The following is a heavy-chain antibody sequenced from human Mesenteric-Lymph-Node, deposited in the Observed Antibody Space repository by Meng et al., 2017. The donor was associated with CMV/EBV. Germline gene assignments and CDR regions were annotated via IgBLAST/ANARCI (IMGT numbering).Heavy chain of an antibody. V-gene: IGHV1-46*01. CDR1: GYTLSTYS. J-gene: IGHJ6*02. CDR3: ARENAEGQILYGMDV. D-gene: IGHD2-8*01. CDR2: INPSGGST. Sequence: ASVKVSCKASGYTLSTYSVHWVRQAPGQGLEWMGIINPSGGSTSYAQKFQGRATMTRDTSTSTVYMELSSLRSEDTAVYYCARENAEGQILYGMDVWGQGTLVTVSS.